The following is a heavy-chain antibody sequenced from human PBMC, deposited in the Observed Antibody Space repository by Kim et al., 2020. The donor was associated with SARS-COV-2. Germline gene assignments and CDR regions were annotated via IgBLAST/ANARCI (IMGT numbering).Heavy chain of an antibody. CDR1: GFTFSSNW. CDR3: ARGLIGDFWCGYYGYFDY. Sequence: GGSLRLSCVASGFTFSSNWMSWVRQAPGKGLEWVANIKQDGSEKYYVDSVKGRFTISGDNAKNSLYLQMNSLRAEDTAVYYCARGLIGDFWCGYYGYFDYWGQGTLNTVSS. J-gene: IGHJ4*02. CDR2: IKQDGSEK. D-gene: IGHD3-3*01. V-gene: IGHV3-7*04.